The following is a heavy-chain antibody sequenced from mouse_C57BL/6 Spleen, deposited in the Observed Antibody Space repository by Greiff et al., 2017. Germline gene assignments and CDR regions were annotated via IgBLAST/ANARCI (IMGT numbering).Heavy chain of an antibody. CDR1: GYTFTDYE. Sequence: QVQLQQSGAELVRPGASVTLSCKASGYTFTDYEMHWVKQTPVHGLEWIGAIDPETGGTAYNQKFKGKAILTADKSSSTAYMELRSLTSEYSAVYYCSEAGEGSWFAYWGQGTLVTVSA. J-gene: IGHJ3*01. V-gene: IGHV1-15*01. D-gene: IGHD2-13*01. CDR2: IDPETGGT. CDR3: SEAGEGSWFAY.